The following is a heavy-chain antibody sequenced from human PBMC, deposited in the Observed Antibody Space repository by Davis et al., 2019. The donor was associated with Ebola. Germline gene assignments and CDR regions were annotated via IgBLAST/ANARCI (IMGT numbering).Heavy chain of an antibody. J-gene: IGHJ6*02. CDR1: GGSVSSGGYY. CDR3: AGLAARSSYYYGMDV. CDR2: IYYSGST. Sequence: MPSETLSLTCTVSGGSVSSGGYYWSWIRQPPGKGLEWIGYIYYSGSTNYNPSLKSRVTISVDTSKNQFSLRLSSVTAADTAVYYCAGLAARSSYYYGMDVWGQGTTVTVSS. D-gene: IGHD6-6*01. V-gene: IGHV4-61*08.